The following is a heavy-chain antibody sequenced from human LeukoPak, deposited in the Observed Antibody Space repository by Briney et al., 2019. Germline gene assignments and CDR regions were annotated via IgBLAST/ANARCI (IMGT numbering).Heavy chain of an antibody. V-gene: IGHV1-69*01. J-gene: IGHJ6*03. CDR3: ALVVPGAIYYYYYMDV. CDR2: IIPIFGTT. Sequence: SVTVSCKASGGTFSSYAICWVRQAPGQGLEWMGGIIPIFGTTNYAQKFQGRVTITADESTSTAYMELTSLRSEDTAVYYCALVVPGAIYYYYYMDVWGKGTTVTVSS. D-gene: IGHD2-2*01. CDR1: GGTFSSYA.